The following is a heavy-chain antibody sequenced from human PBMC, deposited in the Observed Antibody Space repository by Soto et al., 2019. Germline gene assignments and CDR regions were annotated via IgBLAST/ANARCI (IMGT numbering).Heavy chain of an antibody. CDR1: GGTFSSYT. D-gene: IGHD1-26*01. V-gene: IGHV1-69*08. CDR2: IIPILGIA. CDR3: ARDMPSIVGATGYFDY. J-gene: IGHJ4*02. Sequence: QVQLVQSGAEVKKPGSSVKVSCKASGGTFSSYTISWVRQAPGQGLEWMGRIIPILGIANYAQKFQGRVTITADKSTSTAYMELSSLRSEDTAVYYCARDMPSIVGATGYFDYWGQGTLVTVSS.